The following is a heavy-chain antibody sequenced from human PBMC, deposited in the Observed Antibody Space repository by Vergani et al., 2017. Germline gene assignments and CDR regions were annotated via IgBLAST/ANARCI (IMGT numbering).Heavy chain of an antibody. CDR2: IYYSGST. J-gene: IGHJ4*02. CDR1: GGSISSYY. Sequence: QVQLQESGPGLVKPSETLSLTCTVSGGSISSYYWSWIRQPPGKGLEGIGYIYYSGSTNYNPSLKSRATIAVDTSKNQFSLKLSAVTAAGTAVYYCARADTAMAIDYWGQGTLVTVSS. D-gene: IGHD5-18*01. CDR3: ARADTAMAIDY. V-gene: IGHV4-59*01.